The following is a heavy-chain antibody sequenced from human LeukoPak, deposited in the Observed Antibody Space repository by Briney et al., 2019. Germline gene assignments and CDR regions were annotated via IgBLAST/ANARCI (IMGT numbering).Heavy chain of an antibody. CDR1: GGSISSGDYY. CDR3: ARTGSSSGPFDY. V-gene: IGHV4-31*03. CDR2: IFYSGST. D-gene: IGHD3-22*01. J-gene: IGHJ4*02. Sequence: KPSQTLSLTCSVSGGSISSGDYYWSWIRQHPGKGLDWIGYIFYSGSTYYNPSLKSRVTISVDTSKNQFSLNLSSVAAADTAVYYRARTGSSSGPFDYWGQGTLVTVSS.